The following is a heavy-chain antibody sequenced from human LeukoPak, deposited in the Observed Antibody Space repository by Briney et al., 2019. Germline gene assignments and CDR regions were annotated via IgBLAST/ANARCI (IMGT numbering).Heavy chain of an antibody. CDR1: GYTFTAYY. CDR2: MNPNSGNT. D-gene: IGHD1-26*01. CDR3: ARGSIVGAN. V-gene: IGHV1-8*03. Sequence: GASVKVSCKASGYTFTAYYMHWVRQATGQGLEWMGWMNPNSGNTGYAQKFQGRVTITRNTSISTAYMELSSLRSEDTAVYYCARGSIVGANWGQGTLVTVSS. J-gene: IGHJ4*02.